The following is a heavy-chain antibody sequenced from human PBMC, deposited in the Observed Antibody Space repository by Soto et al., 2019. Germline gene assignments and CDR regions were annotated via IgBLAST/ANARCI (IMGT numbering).Heavy chain of an antibody. V-gene: IGHV3-23*01. CDR3: AKHTNYYGSGSPPLGMDV. Sequence: EVQLLESGGGLVQPGGSLRLSCAASGFTFSSYAMSWVRQAPGKGLEWVSAISGSGGSTYYADSVKGRFTISRDNSKNTLYLQMNSLRAEDTAVYYCAKHTNYYGSGSPPLGMDVWGQGTTVTVSS. CDR1: GFTFSSYA. D-gene: IGHD3-10*01. J-gene: IGHJ6*02. CDR2: ISGSGGST.